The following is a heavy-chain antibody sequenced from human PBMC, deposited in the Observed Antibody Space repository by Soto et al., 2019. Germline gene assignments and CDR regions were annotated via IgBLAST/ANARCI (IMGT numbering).Heavy chain of an antibody. CDR1: GYTFTSYY. Sequence: ASVKVSCKASGYTFTSYYMHWVRQAPGQGLEWMGWINPNSGGTNYAQKFQGWVTMTRDTSISTAYMELSRLRSDDTAVYYCARGQSYDLWSGYLYSNDWFNPWGQGTLVTVSS. CDR3: ARGQSYDLWSGYLYSNDWFNP. J-gene: IGHJ5*02. CDR2: INPNSGGT. V-gene: IGHV1-2*04. D-gene: IGHD3-3*01.